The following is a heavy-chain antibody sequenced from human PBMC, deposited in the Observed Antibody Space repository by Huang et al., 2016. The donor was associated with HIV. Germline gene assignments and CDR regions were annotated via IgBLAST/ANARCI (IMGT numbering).Heavy chain of an antibody. CDR3: ARGSLEYSVSSSLDY. J-gene: IGHJ4*02. D-gene: IGHD4-4*01. V-gene: IGHV1-69*13. Sequence: QVQLLQSGAEVKKPGSSVKVSCKASGCPFRSYSIAWVRPAPGQGLKWMASLMPYFDSPNYAQKVQGRVRVTADESTSTVDMEVRDPRPDDTAVYFCARGSLEYSVSSSLDYWGQGTHVTVSS. CDR2: LMPYFDSP. CDR1: GCPFRSYS.